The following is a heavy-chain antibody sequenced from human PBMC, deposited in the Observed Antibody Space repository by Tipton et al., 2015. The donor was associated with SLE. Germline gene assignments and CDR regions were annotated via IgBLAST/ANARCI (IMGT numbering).Heavy chain of an antibody. J-gene: IGHJ4*02. D-gene: IGHD3-10*01. CDR3: ARDLAGVKDY. Sequence: TLSLTCTVSGASISSGTYYWSWIRQHPGKGLEWIGYIYYTGSTYYNPSLKSRVAMSVDTSKNQFSLRLSSVTAADTAMYYCARDLAGVKDYWGQGTLVTVSS. CDR2: IYYTGST. V-gene: IGHV4-31*03. CDR1: GASISSGTYY.